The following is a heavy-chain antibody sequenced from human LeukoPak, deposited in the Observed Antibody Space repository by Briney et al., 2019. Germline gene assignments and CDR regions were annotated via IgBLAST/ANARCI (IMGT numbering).Heavy chain of an antibody. CDR2: INIAGSNT. V-gene: IGHV3-11*01. Sequence: GGSLRLSCVASGFTFSDCYMSWIRQAPGKGLEWLSYINIAGSNTHYADSVMGRFTVSRDNAKKSLYLQMNNLRAEDTAVYYCATDGAGFDTWGQGVLVTVSS. J-gene: IGHJ5*02. CDR3: ATDGAGFDT. CDR1: GFTFSDCY.